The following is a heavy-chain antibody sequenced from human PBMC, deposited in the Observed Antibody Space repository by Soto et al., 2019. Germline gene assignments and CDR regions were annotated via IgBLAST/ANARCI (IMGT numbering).Heavy chain of an antibody. Sequence: EVQLVESGGGLVQPGGSLRLSCAASGFPFSSYWMHWVRQAPGKGLVWVSRINSDGSSTSYADSVKGRFTISRDNAKNTLYLQMNSLRAEDTAVYYCARSSVGDGGMDVWGQGTTVTVSS. J-gene: IGHJ6*02. CDR1: GFPFSSYW. CDR3: ARSSVGDGGMDV. D-gene: IGHD1-26*01. CDR2: INSDGSST. V-gene: IGHV3-74*01.